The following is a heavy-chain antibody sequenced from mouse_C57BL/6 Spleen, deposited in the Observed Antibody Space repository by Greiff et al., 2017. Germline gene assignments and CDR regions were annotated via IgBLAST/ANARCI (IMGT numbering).Heavy chain of an antibody. Sequence: EVKLQESGPGLVKPSQSLSLTCSVTGYSITSGYYWNWIRQFPGNKLEWMGYISYDGSNNYNPSLKNRISITRDTSKNQFFLKLNSVTTEDTATYYCAREVDSSGDYYAMDYWGQGTSVTVSS. V-gene: IGHV3-6*01. D-gene: IGHD3-2*02. CDR3: AREVDSSGDYYAMDY. CDR2: ISYDGSN. CDR1: GYSITSGYY. J-gene: IGHJ4*01.